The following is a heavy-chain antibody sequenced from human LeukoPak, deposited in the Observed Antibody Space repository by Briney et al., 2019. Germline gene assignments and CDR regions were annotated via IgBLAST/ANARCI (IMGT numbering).Heavy chain of an antibody. CDR2: IYYSGST. CDR1: GGSISSYY. V-gene: IGHV4-59*01. CDR3: ARTDCSSTSCYSFDY. J-gene: IGHJ4*02. D-gene: IGHD2-2*01. Sequence: SETLSLTCTVSGGSISSYYWSWIRQPPGKGLEWIGYIYYSGSTNYNPSLKSRVTISVDTSKNQFSLKLSSVTAADTAVYYCARTDCSSTSCYSFDYWGLGTLVTVSS.